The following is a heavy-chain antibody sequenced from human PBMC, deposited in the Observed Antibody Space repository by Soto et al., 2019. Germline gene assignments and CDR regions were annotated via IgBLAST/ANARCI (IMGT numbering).Heavy chain of an antibody. CDR1: GYRFTSYG. J-gene: IGHJ6*02. CDR2: IDPSDSYT. V-gene: IGHV5-10-1*01. CDR3: ARVHYDILTGSQGGYYGMDV. D-gene: IGHD3-9*01. Sequence: GESLKISSKGSGYRFTSYGISWVRQMPGKGLEWMGRIDPSDSYTNYSPSFQGHVTISADKSISTAYLQWSSLKASDTAMYYCARVHYDILTGSQGGYYGMDVWGQGTTVTVSS.